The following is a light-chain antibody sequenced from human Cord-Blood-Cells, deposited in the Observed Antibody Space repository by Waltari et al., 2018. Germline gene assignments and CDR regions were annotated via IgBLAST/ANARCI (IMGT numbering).Light chain of an antibody. Sequence: EIVLTKSSGTLSLSPGERATLSCRASQSVSSSYLAWYQQKPGQAPRLIIYGASSRAADIPDRFSGSGSGTDFTLTISRLEPEDFAVYYCQQYGSSFTFGPGTKVDIK. J-gene: IGKJ3*01. CDR1: QSVSSSY. CDR2: GAS. CDR3: QQYGSSFT. V-gene: IGKV3-20*01.